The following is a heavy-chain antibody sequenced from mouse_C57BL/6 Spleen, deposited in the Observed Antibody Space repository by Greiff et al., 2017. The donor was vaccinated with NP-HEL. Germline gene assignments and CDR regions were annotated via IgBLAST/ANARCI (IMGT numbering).Heavy chain of an antibody. J-gene: IGHJ3*01. V-gene: IGHV2-9-1*01. CDR1: GFSLTSYA. D-gene: IGHD1-1*01. CDR3: ARGTTVVGPLAY. CDR2: IWTGGGS. Sequence: VMLVESGPGLVAPSQSLSITCTVSGFSLTSYAISWVRQPPGKGLEWLGVIWTGGGSNYNSALKSRLSISKDNSKSQVFLKMNSLQTDDTARYYCARGTTVVGPLAYWGQGTLVTVSA.